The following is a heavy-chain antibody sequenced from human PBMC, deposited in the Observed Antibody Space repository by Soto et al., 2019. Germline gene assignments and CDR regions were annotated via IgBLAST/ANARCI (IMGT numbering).Heavy chain of an antibody. J-gene: IGHJ6*02. Sequence: ASVKVSCKASGYTFTGYYMHWVRQAPGQGLEWMGWINPNSGGTNYAQKFQGWVTMTRDTSISTAYMELSRLRSDDTAVYYCARDYVRYCSSTSCYTPYYYYYGMDVCGQGTTVTVSS. D-gene: IGHD2-2*02. CDR1: GYTFTGYY. CDR3: ARDYVRYCSSTSCYTPYYYYYGMDV. CDR2: INPNSGGT. V-gene: IGHV1-2*04.